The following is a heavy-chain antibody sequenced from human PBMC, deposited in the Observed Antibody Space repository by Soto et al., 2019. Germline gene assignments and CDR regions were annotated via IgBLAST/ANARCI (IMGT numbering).Heavy chain of an antibody. V-gene: IGHV1-3*01. D-gene: IGHD3-3*01. J-gene: IGHJ4*02. CDR1: GYTFTSYA. CDR3: ARDHYDFWSGQNPPYFDY. Sequence: ASVKVSCKASGYTFTSYAMHWVRQAPGQRLEWMGWINAGNGNTKYSQKFQGRVTITRDTSASTAYMELSSLRSEDTAVYYCARDHYDFWSGQNPPYFDYWGQGTLVTVSS. CDR2: INAGNGNT.